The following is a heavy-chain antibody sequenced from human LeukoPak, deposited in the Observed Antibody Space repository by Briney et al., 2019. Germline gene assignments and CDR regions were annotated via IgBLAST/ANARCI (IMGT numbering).Heavy chain of an antibody. CDR1: GYSFTSYW. V-gene: IGHV5-51*01. CDR3: ARVGVTVVTARFDY. J-gene: IGHJ4*02. D-gene: IGHD2-21*02. CDR2: IYPGDSDT. Sequence: GASLQISCKGSGYSFTSYWIGWVRPTRGKGLEWMGIIYPGDSDTRYSPSFQGQVTISADKSISTAYLQWSSLKASDTAMYYCARVGVTVVTARFDYWGQGTLVTVST.